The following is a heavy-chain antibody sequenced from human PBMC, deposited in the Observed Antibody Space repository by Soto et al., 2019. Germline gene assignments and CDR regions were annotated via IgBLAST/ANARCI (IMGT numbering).Heavy chain of an antibody. V-gene: IGHV1-3*01. Sequence: EASVKVSCKASGYSFTSYVIHWVRQAPGQRLERTGWIDPGNGNTKYSQNFQGRVTITRDTSASTVYMELSSLRSEDTAMYYCARDLIRVPDHSSSSRGIFDYWGQGTLVTVSS. J-gene: IGHJ4*02. CDR3: ARDLIRVPDHSSSSRGIFDY. D-gene: IGHD6-6*01. CDR1: GYSFTSYV. CDR2: IDPGNGNT.